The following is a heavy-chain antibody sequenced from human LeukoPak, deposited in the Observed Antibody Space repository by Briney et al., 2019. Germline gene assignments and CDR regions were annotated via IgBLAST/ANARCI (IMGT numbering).Heavy chain of an antibody. CDR1: GFTFSDYY. CDR2: IDISGTTI. Sequence: GGSLRLSCAASGFTFSDYYMGWVRQAPGKGLEWVSYIDISGTTIYYADSEKGRFTISRDNAKNSLFLQMNSLRAEDTAVYYCAKDILAAGLFFDYWGQGALVTVSS. D-gene: IGHD6-13*01. V-gene: IGHV3-11*01. J-gene: IGHJ4*02. CDR3: AKDILAAGLFFDY.